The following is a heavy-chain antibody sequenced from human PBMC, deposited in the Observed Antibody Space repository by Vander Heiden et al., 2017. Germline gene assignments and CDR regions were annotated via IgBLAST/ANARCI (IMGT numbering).Heavy chain of an antibody. CDR1: GGTYSSYA. V-gene: IGHV1-69*01. CDR3: AGDGRSRGYRGYDLDYYGMDV. Sequence: KKSGFSVKVPCKAPGGTYSSYAISWVRHAPGQGLEWMGGVIPIFGTANYARKFPGRVTVTGDETTCTAYVELSRLRSEDRAVYYCAGDGRSRGYRGYDLDYYGMDVWGQGTTVTVSS. CDR2: VIPIFGTA. D-gene: IGHD5-12*01. J-gene: IGHJ6*02.